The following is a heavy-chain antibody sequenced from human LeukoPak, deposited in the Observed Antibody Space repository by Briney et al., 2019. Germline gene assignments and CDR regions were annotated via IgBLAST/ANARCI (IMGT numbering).Heavy chain of an antibody. J-gene: IGHJ4*02. Sequence: GASLRLSCAAAGFTFSSYWMSWVRQAPGKGLEWVANIKQDGSEKYYVDSVKGRFTISRDNAKNSLYLQMNSLRAEDTAVYYCARDIHNVWFGESSYYFDYRGQGTLVTVSS. CDR1: GFTFSSYW. CDR3: ARDIHNVWFGESSYYFDY. D-gene: IGHD3-10*01. CDR2: IKQDGSEK. V-gene: IGHV3-7*01.